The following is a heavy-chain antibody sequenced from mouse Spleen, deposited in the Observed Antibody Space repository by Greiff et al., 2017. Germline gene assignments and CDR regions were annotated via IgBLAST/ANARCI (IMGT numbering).Heavy chain of an antibody. V-gene: IGHV2-6*01. J-gene: IGHJ4*01. CDR1: GFSLTSYG. D-gene: IGHD3-2*01. CDR3: ASALLDSSGYVGAMDY. Sequence: VKVVESGPGLVAPSQSLSITCTVSGFSLTSYGVDWVRQSPGKGLEWLGVIWGGGSTNYNSALKSRLSISKDNSKSQVFLKMNSLQTDDTAMYYCASALLDSSGYVGAMDYWGQGTSVTVSS. CDR2: IWGGGST.